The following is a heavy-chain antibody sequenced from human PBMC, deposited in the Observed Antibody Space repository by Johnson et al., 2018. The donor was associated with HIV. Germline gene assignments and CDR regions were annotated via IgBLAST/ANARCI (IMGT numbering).Heavy chain of an antibody. Sequence: VQLVESGGGVVQPGRSLRLSCAASGFTFSSYGMHWVRQAPGKGLEWVAFIRYDGSNKYYADSVKGRFTISRDNSKNTLYLQMNSLRAEDTDVYYCAKDRALTYYYDSSGSDAFDIWGQGTMVTVSS. CDR2: IRYDGSNK. CDR3: AKDRALTYYYDSSGSDAFDI. V-gene: IGHV3-30*02. CDR1: GFTFSSYG. J-gene: IGHJ3*02. D-gene: IGHD3-22*01.